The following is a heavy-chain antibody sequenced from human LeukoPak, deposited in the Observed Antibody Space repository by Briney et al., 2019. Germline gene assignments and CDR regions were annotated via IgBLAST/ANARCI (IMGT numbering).Heavy chain of an antibody. D-gene: IGHD2-15*01. CDR3: AREISRRWYY. CDR2: INPHSGGT. J-gene: IGHJ4*02. V-gene: IGHV1-2*02. Sequence: ASVKVSCTASGYTFTGYYIHWVRHAPGQGLELMGWINPHSGGTKYAQKFQGRVTMSRDTSITTAYMGVSSLKSDDTAVYYCAREISRRWYYWGQGSLVSVSS. CDR1: GYTFTGYY.